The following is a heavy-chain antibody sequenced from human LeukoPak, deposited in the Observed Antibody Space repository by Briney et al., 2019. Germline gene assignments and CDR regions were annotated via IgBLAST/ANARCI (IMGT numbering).Heavy chain of an antibody. D-gene: IGHD6-13*01. CDR1: GFTVSSNY. CDR3: ARVDGVAASNWFDP. CDR2: IYSGGST. Sequence: GGSLRLSCAASGFTVSSNYMSWVRQAPGKGLEWVSVIYSGGSTYYADSVKGRFTISRDNSKNTLYLQMNSLRSEDTAVYYCARVDGVAASNWFDPWGQGTLVTVSS. J-gene: IGHJ5*02. V-gene: IGHV3-53*05.